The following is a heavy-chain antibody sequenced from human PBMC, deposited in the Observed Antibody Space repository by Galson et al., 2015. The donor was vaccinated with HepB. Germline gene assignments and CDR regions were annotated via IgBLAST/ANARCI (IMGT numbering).Heavy chain of an antibody. CDR1: GYTFTGYY. CDR2: INPSGGST. J-gene: IGHJ3*02. CDR3: ARGGYCSGGSCYGVAAFDI. Sequence: SVKVSCKASGYTFTGYYMHWVRQAPGQGLEWMGIINPSGGSTSYAQKFQGRVTMTRDTSTSTVYMELSSLRSEDTAVYYCARGGYCSGGSCYGVAAFDIWGQGTMVTVSS. D-gene: IGHD2-15*01. V-gene: IGHV1-46*01.